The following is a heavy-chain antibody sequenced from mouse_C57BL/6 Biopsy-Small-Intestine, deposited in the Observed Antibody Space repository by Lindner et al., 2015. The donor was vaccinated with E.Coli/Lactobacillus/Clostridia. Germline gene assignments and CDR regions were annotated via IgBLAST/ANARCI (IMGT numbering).Heavy chain of an antibody. J-gene: IGHJ4*01. CDR3: ARGSHYYAMDY. CDR2: FHPYYDDT. D-gene: IGHD6-1*01. V-gene: IGHV1-47*01. Sequence: VQLQESGAELVKPGAAVKMSCKASGYTFTTYPIEWMRQNHGKGLEWIGNFHPYYDDTNYNEKFKGKATLTAEKSSTTVYLELSRLTSDDSAVYYCARGSHYYAMDYWGQGTSVTVSS. CDR1: GYTFTTYP.